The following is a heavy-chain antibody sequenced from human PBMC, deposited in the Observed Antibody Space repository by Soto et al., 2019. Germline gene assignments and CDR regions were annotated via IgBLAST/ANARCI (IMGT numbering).Heavy chain of an antibody. CDR1: GASISSGGYY. CDR3: ARVLRDVLSDRYYWYLDL. V-gene: IGHV4-31*03. CDR2: IYYIRTS. J-gene: IGHJ2*01. D-gene: IGHD3-16*02. Sequence: QVQLQESGPGLVKPSQTLSLTCTVSGASISSGGYYWGWIRHHPGKGLEWIGFIYYIRTSYYIPSLESRITLSVDTSKNHFALNLTSVTAADTAEFFCARVLRDVLSDRYYWYLDLWGSGTLVTVSS.